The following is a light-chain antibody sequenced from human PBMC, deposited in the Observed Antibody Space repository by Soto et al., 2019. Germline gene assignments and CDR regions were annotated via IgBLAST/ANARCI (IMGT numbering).Light chain of an antibody. CDR3: HHYDSSPPYT. J-gene: IGKJ2*01. V-gene: IGKV3-20*01. CDR1: RGLASSY. CDR2: AAS. Sequence: EIVLTQSPCTLSFSPLERSTLSGRASRGLASSYLAWYQHKPAQAPKLLIYAASIRATGIPDRFIGSGSATDFTLTISRLEPDDSAVYYCHHYDSSPPYTFGQGTKVDIK.